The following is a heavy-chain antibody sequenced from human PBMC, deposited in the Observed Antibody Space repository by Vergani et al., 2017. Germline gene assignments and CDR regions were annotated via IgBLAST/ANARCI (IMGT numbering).Heavy chain of an antibody. J-gene: IGHJ4*02. CDR1: EYSFGNYW. Sequence: EVELVQSGPEMRKPGESLKISCKGSEYSFGNYWIGWVRQMPGKGLEWMGIIYPADSDTRYSPSFQGQVTISADKSISTAFLQWDSLKASDTALYYCARHTTYTDSWGQEALVIVSS. V-gene: IGHV5-51*01. CDR2: IYPADSDT. CDR3: ARHTTYTDS. D-gene: IGHD1-1*01.